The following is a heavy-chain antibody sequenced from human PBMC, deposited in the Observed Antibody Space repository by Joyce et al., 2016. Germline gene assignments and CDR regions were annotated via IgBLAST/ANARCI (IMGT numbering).Heavy chain of an antibody. CDR3: ARDGPDEFASKFLLDS. CDR1: GKSLTNYY. Sequence: QVHLVQSGAEVKKTGASVKVSCKASGKSLTNYYVHWVRKAPGQGLEWMGNINPTGRSTSAAQNFQGRLTLTRDMSTSTVYMELTGLTSEDTAVYYCARDGPDEFASKFLLDSWGKGTLLSVSS. D-gene: IGHD4-11*01. J-gene: IGHJ4*02. V-gene: IGHV1-46*01. CDR2: INPTGRST.